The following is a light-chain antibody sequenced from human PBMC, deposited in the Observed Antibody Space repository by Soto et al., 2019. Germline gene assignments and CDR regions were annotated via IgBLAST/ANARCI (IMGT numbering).Light chain of an antibody. V-gene: IGKV1-33*01. Sequence: DIQMPQSPSSLSASVGDRVTITCQASQDVRKYLSWYQQKARKAPNRLIYDASNLETGVPSRFSGSGSGTDFTFTISSLQPEEIATYYCHQRQNLAHTFGPGAKVDIK. CDR2: DAS. CDR1: QDVRKY. CDR3: HQRQNLAHT. J-gene: IGKJ3*01.